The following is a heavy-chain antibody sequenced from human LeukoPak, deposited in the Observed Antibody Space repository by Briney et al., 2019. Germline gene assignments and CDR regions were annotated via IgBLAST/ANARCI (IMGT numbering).Heavy chain of an antibody. CDR3: ARDQKGSGSYQIPLDY. D-gene: IGHD1-26*01. CDR1: GYTFTSHA. V-gene: IGHV1-3*01. J-gene: IGHJ4*02. CDR2: INADNGNT. Sequence: GASVKVSCKASGYTFTSHAIYWVRQAPGQRLEWMGWINADNGNTKYSQKLQGRVTMTTDTSTSTAYMELRSLRSDDTAVYYCARDQKGSGSYQIPLDYWGQGTLVTVSS.